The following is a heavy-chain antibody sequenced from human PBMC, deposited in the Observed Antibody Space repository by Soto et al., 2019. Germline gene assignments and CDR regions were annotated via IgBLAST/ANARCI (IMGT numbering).Heavy chain of an antibody. CDR2: ISAYNGNT. V-gene: IGHV1-18*01. J-gene: IGHJ6*02. CDR1: GYTFTSYG. D-gene: IGHD3-22*01. CDR3: ARTYYDSSGYYKAYYYYYGMDV. Sequence: QVQLVQSGAEVKKPGASVKVSCKASGYTFTSYGISWVRQAPGQGLEWMGWISAYNGNTNYAQNLQCRVTMTTDTTSGTAYMEMRSPGSDDTAVYYCARTYYDSSGYYKAYYYYYGMDVWGQGTTVTVSS.